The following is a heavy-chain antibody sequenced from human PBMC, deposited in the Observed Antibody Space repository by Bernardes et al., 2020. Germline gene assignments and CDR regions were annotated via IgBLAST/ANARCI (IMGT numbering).Heavy chain of an antibody. V-gene: IGHV3-13*01. CDR1: GFTFSSYD. CDR3: ARGGYYYGPGFDY. CDR2: IGTAGDT. Sequence: GSLRLSCAASGFTFSSYDMHWVRQATGKGLEWVSAIGTAGDTYYPGSVKGRFTISRENAKNSLYLQMNSLRAGDTAVYYCARGGYYYGPGFDYWGQGTLVTVSS. D-gene: IGHD3-10*01. J-gene: IGHJ4*02.